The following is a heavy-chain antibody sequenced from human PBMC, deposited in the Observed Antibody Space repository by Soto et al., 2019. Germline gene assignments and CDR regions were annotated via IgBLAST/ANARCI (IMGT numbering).Heavy chain of an antibody. CDR1: GGSISSGGYY. CDR2: IYYSGST. D-gene: IGHD3-10*01. Sequence: SETLSLTCTVSGGSISSGGYYWSWIRHHPGKGLEWIGYIYYSGSTYYNPSLKSRVTISVDTSKNQFSLKLSSVTAADTAVYYCSRLPHRGVIMFFAYWGQGTLVIVYS. J-gene: IGHJ4*02. V-gene: IGHV4-31*03. CDR3: SRLPHRGVIMFFAY.